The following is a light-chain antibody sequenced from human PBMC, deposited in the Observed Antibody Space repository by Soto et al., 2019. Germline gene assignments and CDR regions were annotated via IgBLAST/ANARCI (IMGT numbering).Light chain of an antibody. J-gene: IGLJ1*01. Sequence: QSALTQPASVSGSPGQSITISCTGTSSDVGGHNYVSWHQQHPGKAPKLMIYDVGNRPSGVSDRFSGSKSGNTASLTISGLQAEDEADYYCSSYTSSSTPYVFGTGTKLTVL. CDR1: SSDVGGHNY. V-gene: IGLV2-14*01. CDR3: SSYTSSSTPYV. CDR2: DVG.